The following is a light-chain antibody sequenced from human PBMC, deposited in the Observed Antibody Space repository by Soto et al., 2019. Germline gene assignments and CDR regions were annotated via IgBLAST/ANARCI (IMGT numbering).Light chain of an antibody. CDR1: QGVTSSY. CDR2: GAS. J-gene: IGKJ5*01. CDR3: QQYGSSPTT. V-gene: IGKV3-20*01. Sequence: EIVLTQSPGTLSLSPGERATLSCRASQGVTSSYLAWYQHKPGQAPRLLIYGASSRATGIPDRFSGGASGTDFTLTISRLEPEYFAVYYCQQYGSSPTTFGQGTRLEIK.